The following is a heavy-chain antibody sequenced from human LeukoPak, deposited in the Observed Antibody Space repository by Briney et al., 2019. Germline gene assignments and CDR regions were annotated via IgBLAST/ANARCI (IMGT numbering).Heavy chain of an antibody. Sequence: GGSLRLSCAASGFIFSSNYMTWVRQAPGKGLEWVSVIFSGGSTYYADSVKGRVTISRDNSKNTLYLQMNNLRGEDTAVYYCARVGPTRSDFDYWGQGTLVTVSS. J-gene: IGHJ4*02. CDR1: GFIFSSNY. V-gene: IGHV3-53*01. D-gene: IGHD1-26*01. CDR3: ARVGPTRSDFDY. CDR2: IFSGGST.